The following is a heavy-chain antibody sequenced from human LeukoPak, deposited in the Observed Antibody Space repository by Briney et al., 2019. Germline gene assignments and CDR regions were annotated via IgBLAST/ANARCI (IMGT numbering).Heavy chain of an antibody. V-gene: IGHV3-23*01. CDR1: GFTFSSYA. J-gene: IGHJ4*02. CDR2: ISGSGGST. CDR3: AKEGSSWYVGYYFDY. Sequence: GGSLRLSCAASGFTFSSYAMSWVRQAPGKGLEWVSAISGSGGSTYFADSVKGRFTISRDNSKNTLYLQMNSLRAEDTAVYYCAKEGSSWYVGYYFDYWGQGTLVTVSS. D-gene: IGHD6-13*01.